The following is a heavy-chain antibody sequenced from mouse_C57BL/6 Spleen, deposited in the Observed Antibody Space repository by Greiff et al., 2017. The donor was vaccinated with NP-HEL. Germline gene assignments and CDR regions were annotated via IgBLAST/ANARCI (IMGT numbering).Heavy chain of an antibody. CDR1: GFTFSSYA. Sequence: EVKLVESGGGLVKPGGSLKLSCAASGFTFSSYAMSWVRQTPEKRLEWVATISDGGSYTYYPDNVKGRFTISRDNAKNNLYLQMSHLKSEDTAMYYCARDRGYYDYDPAWFAYWGQGTLVTVSA. J-gene: IGHJ3*01. D-gene: IGHD2-4*01. CDR2: ISDGGSYT. V-gene: IGHV5-4*01. CDR3: ARDRGYYDYDPAWFAY.